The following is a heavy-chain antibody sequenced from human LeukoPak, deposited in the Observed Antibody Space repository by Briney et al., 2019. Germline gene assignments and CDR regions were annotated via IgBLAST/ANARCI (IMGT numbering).Heavy chain of an antibody. J-gene: IGHJ4*02. CDR3: ATYGSGTNYRKGFDY. CDR2: LSSSGATT. D-gene: IGHD3-10*01. CDR1: GFTFSTYA. V-gene: IGHV3-23*01. Sequence: GGPLRLSCAASGFTFSTYAMSWVRQAPGKGLEWVSGLSSSGATTYYADSVKGRFTISRDNSKNMLYLQMNSLRAEDTAVYYCATYGSGTNYRKGFDYWGQGTLVTVSS.